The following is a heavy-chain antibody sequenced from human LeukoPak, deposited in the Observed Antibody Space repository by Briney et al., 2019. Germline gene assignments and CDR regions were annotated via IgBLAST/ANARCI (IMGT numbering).Heavy chain of an antibody. Sequence: SETLSLTCTVSGGSISSSSYYWGWIRQPPGKGLEWIGSIYYSGSTYYNPSLKSRVTISVDTSKNQFSLKLSSVTAADTAVYYCARQGNYYDSSGYPYNWFGPWGQGTLVTVSS. CDR2: IYYSGST. J-gene: IGHJ5*02. D-gene: IGHD3-22*01. CDR1: GGSISSSSYY. CDR3: ARQGNYYDSSGYPYNWFGP. V-gene: IGHV4-39*01.